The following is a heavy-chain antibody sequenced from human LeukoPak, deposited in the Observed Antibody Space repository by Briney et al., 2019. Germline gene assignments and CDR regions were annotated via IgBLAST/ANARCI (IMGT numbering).Heavy chain of an antibody. J-gene: IGHJ5*02. Sequence: SETLSLTCTVSGGSISSYYWSWIRQPPGKGLEGIGYIYYSGSTNYNPSLKSRVTISADTSKNQFSLKLSSVTAADTAVYYCARGGTYSSGWYSGFDPWGQGTLVTVSS. D-gene: IGHD6-19*01. CDR3: ARGGTYSSGWYSGFDP. CDR2: IYYSGST. V-gene: IGHV4-59*01. CDR1: GGSISSYY.